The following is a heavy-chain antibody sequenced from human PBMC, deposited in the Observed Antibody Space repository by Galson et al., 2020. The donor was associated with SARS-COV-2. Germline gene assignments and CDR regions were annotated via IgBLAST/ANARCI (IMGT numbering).Heavy chain of an antibody. J-gene: IGHJ6*02. D-gene: IGHD3-9*01. CDR3: ARDSYYDILTGYNYYYYYGMDV. V-gene: IGHV3-7*01. CDR2: IKQDGSEK. Sequence: GESLKISCAASGFTFSSYWMSWVRQAPGKGLEWVANIKQDGSEKYYVDSVKGRFTISRDNAKNSLYLQMNSLRAEDTAVYYCARDSYYDILTGYNYYYYYGMDVWGQGTTVTVSS. CDR1: GFTFSSYW.